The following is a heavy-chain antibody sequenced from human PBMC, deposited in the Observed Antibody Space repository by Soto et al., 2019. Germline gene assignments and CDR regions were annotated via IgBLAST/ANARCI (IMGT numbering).Heavy chain of an antibody. CDR3: AKDLDLYYFEY. V-gene: IGHV3-30*18. CDR2: ISYDGSNK. Sequence: QVQLVESGGGVVQPGRSLRLSCAASVFTFSSYGMHWIRQAPGKGLEWVAVISYDGSNKYYADSVKGRFTISRDNSKNTLYLQMNSLRAEDTAVYYCAKDLDLYYFEYWGQGTLVTISS. CDR1: VFTFSSYG. D-gene: IGHD3-3*01. J-gene: IGHJ4*02.